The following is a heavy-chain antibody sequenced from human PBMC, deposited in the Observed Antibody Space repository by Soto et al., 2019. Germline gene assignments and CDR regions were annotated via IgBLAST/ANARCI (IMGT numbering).Heavy chain of an antibody. CDR1: GFTFSSYA. D-gene: IGHD6-13*01. V-gene: IGHV3-23*04. J-gene: IGHJ4*02. CDR2: ISGGGDST. Sequence: VESGGGLVQPGGSLRLSCAASGFTFSSYAMTWVRQAPGEGLEWVSAISGGGDSTFYADSVKGRFTISRDNSKNTLYLQMSSLRAEDSAIYYCASPKVTSTWSSDYWGQGTLVAVSS. CDR3: ASPKVTSTWSSDY.